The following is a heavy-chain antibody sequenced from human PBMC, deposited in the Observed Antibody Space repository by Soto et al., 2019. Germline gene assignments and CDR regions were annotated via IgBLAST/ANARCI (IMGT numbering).Heavy chain of an antibody. Sequence: NPXETLSLTCTVSDGSVSSGSYYWNWIRQPPGKGLEWIGFIYYSGSTNYNPSLKSRVTISVDTSKNQFSLKLSSVTAADTAVYYCARGGQTYYYDRGTDYWGQGTLVTVSS. D-gene: IGHD3-22*01. CDR1: DGSVSSGSYY. CDR3: ARGGQTYYYDRGTDY. V-gene: IGHV4-61*01. CDR2: IYYSGST. J-gene: IGHJ4*02.